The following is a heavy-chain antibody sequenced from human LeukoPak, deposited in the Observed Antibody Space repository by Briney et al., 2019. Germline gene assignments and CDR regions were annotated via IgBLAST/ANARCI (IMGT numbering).Heavy chain of an antibody. CDR1: GDSFSGYY. Sequence: PSETLSLTCAVYGDSFSGYYWSWVRQPPGKGLEWIGEINHSESTNYNPSLKSRVTISVDTAKNQFSLRLSSVTAADTAVYYCARRGDSSWHPSYYTYYMDVWGIGTTVTVSS. CDR2: INHSEST. CDR3: ARRGDSSWHPSYYTYYMDV. J-gene: IGHJ6*03. D-gene: IGHD6-13*01. V-gene: IGHV4-34*01.